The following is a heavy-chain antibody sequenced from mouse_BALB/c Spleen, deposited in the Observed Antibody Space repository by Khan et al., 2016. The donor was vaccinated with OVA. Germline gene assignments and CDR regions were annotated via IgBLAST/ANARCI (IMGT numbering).Heavy chain of an antibody. V-gene: IGHV9-1*02. J-gene: IGHJ1*01. CDR1: GYTFPNYG. CDR3: ARISSYWYSDV. Sequence: QIQLVQSGPELKKPGETVKISCKASGYTFPNYGMNWVKQAPGKGLKWMGWLNTYTGEPTYADDFKGRFVFSLETSASTAYLQISNLKNEDMTTYFCARISSYWYSDVWGAGTTVTVSS. D-gene: IGHD6-2*01. CDR2: LNTYTGEP.